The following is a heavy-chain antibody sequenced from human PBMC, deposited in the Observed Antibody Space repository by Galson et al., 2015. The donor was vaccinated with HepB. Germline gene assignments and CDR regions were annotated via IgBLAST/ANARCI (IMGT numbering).Heavy chain of an antibody. Sequence: SLRLSCAASGFSFRTYWMSWVRQAPGEGLEWVANIKEGGREMRDGDSVKGRFTISSDSATASLYLQMKSLRAEATAVYYCVENDDWGGGATVT. V-gene: IGHV3-7*01. J-gene: IGHJ6*02. CDR1: GFSFRTYW. D-gene: IGHD1-1*01. CDR3: VENDD. CDR2: IKEGGREM.